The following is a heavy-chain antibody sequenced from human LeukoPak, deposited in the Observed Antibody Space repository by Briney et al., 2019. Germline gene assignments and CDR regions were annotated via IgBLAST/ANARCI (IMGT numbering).Heavy chain of an antibody. Sequence: SETLSLTCAVYGGSFSGYYWSWIRQPPGKGLEWIGEINHSGGTNYNPSLKSRVTISVDTSKNQFSLKLSSVTAADTAVYYCARARLLWFGELSYYFDYWGQGTLVTVSS. CDR3: ARARLLWFGELSYYFDY. J-gene: IGHJ4*02. CDR1: GGSFSGYY. V-gene: IGHV4-34*01. CDR2: INHSGGT. D-gene: IGHD3-10*01.